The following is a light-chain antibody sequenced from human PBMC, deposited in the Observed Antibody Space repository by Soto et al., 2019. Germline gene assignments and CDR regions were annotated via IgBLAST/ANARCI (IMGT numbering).Light chain of an antibody. J-gene: IGLJ2*01. CDR1: TSDVGGFDY. V-gene: IGLV2-14*01. CDR3: SSYTSTSTVV. CDR2: EVT. Sequence: QSALTQPASVSGSPGQSITICCTGSTSDVGGFDYVAWYQQHPGKAPKVMIYEVTNRPSGVSPRFSGSKSGNTASLTISGLQAEDDADYYCSSYTSTSTVVFGGGTKVTVL.